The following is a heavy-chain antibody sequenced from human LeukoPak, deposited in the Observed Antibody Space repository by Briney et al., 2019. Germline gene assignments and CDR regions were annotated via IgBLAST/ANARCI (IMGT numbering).Heavy chain of an antibody. V-gene: IGHV3-23*01. CDR2: ISGSGGST. J-gene: IGHJ4*02. Sequence: GGSLRLSCAASGFTFSSYAMSWVRQAPGKGLEWVSHISGSGGSTYYADSVKGRFTISRDNSKNTLYLQMNSLRAEDTAVYYCAKVHYYDRSGMGGFDHWGQGTLVTVPS. D-gene: IGHD3-22*01. CDR3: AKVHYYDRSGMGGFDH. CDR1: GFTFSSYA.